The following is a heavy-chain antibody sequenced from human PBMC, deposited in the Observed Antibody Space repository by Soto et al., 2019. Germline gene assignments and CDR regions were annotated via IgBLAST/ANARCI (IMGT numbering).Heavy chain of an antibody. V-gene: IGHV4-30-4*01. CDR1: GGSISSGDYY. CDR3: ARDPTDAYGMDV. Sequence: QVQLQESGPGLVKPSQTLSLTCTVSGGSISSGDYYWSWIRQPPGKGLEWIGYIYYSGSAYYKPSLKSRATISVDTSKNQFSLKLSSMTAADTAVYYCARDPTDAYGMDVWGLGTTVTVSS. CDR2: IYYSGSA. J-gene: IGHJ6*02.